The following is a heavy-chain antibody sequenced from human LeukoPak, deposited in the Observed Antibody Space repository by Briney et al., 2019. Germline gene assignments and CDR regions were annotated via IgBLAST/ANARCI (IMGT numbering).Heavy chain of an antibody. Sequence: SETLSLTCTVSGGSISSSSYYWGWIRQPPGKGLEWIGSIYYSGSTYYNPSLKSRVTISVDTSKNQFSLKLSSVTAADTAVYYCARALVGAPQYYFDYWGQGTLVTVSS. J-gene: IGHJ4*02. CDR1: GGSISSSSYY. CDR2: IYYSGST. V-gene: IGHV4-39*01. CDR3: ARALVGAPQYYFDY. D-gene: IGHD1-26*01.